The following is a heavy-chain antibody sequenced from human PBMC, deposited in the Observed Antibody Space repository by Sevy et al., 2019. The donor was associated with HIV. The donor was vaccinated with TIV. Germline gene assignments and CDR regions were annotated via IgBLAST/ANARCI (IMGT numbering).Heavy chain of an antibody. CDR2: INDSGST. J-gene: IGHJ4*02. V-gene: IGHV4-34*01. CDR3: ARAGAAAVGSYYFDY. CDR1: GGSFSGYY. Sequence: SETLSLTCAVYGGSFSGYYWSWIRQPPGKGLEWIAEINDSGSTNYNPSLKSRVTISVDTSKNQFSLKVRSLTAADTAVYYCARAGAAAVGSYYFDYWGQGTLVTVSS. D-gene: IGHD6-13*01.